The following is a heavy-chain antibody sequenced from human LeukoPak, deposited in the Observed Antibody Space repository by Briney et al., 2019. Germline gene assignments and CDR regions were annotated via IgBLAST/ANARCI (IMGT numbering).Heavy chain of an antibody. J-gene: IGHJ4*02. V-gene: IGHV3-30*02. CDR3: ARRAGAYSHPYDY. CDR2: IHHDGSNK. Sequence: GGSLRLSCAASGFTFSSYGMHWVRQAPGKGLDWVAFIHHDGSNKYYADSVRGRFTISRDNSKNTLYLQMNSLRAEDTAVYYCARRAGAYSHPYDYWGQGTLVTVSS. CDR1: GFTFSSYG. D-gene: IGHD4/OR15-4a*01.